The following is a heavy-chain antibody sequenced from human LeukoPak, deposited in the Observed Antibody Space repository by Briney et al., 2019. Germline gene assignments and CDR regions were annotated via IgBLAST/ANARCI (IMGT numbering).Heavy chain of an antibody. CDR1: GGTFSSYA. D-gene: IGHD5-12*01. CDR3: ARYSGYDHSYYTVDY. J-gene: IGHJ4*02. CDR2: IIPILGIA. V-gene: IGHV1-69*04. Sequence: GASVKVSCKASGGTFSSYAISWVRQAPGQGLEWMGRIIPILGIANYAQKFQGRVTITADKSTSTAYMELSSLRSEDTAVYYCARYSGYDHSYYTVDYWGQGTLVTVSS.